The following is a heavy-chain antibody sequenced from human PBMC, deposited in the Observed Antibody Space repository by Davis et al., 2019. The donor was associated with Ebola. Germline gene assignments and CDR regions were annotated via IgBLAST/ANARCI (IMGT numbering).Heavy chain of an antibody. CDR3: ARSGSDGYYYMDV. V-gene: IGHV3-11*04. CDR2: ISSSGSTI. Sequence: GESLKISCAASGFTFSDYYMSWIRQAPGKGLEWVSYISSSGSTIYYADSVKGRFTISRDNAKNSLYLQMNSLRAEDTAVYYCARSGSDGYYYMDVWGKGTTVTVSS. J-gene: IGHJ6*03. CDR1: GFTFSDYY. D-gene: IGHD2-21*02.